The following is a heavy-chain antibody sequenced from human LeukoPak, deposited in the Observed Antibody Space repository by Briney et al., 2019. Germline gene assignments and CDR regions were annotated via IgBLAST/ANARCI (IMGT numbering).Heavy chain of an antibody. CDR3: ARSYSDAFDI. Sequence: GRSLRLSCAASGFTFSSYGMHWVRQAPGKGLEWVAVISYDGSNKDYADSVKGRFTISRDNSKNTLYLQMNSLRAEDTAVYYCARSYSDAFDIWGQGTMVTVSS. J-gene: IGHJ3*02. V-gene: IGHV3-30*03. CDR2: ISYDGSNK. D-gene: IGHD1-26*01. CDR1: GFTFSSYG.